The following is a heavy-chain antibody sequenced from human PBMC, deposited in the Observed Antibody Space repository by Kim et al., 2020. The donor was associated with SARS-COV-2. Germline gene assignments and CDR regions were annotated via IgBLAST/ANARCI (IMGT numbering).Heavy chain of an antibody. CDR2: ITKSSTTI. D-gene: IGHD3-16*01. CDR1: GFTFSAYD. CDR3: VRDRMGGAFDM. V-gene: IGHV3-48*02. J-gene: IGHJ3*02. Sequence: GGSPRLSCATSGFTFSAYDMNWVRQAPGKGLEWLSFITKSSTTIYYADSVEGRFTISRDKNSLFLQMNSLRDEDTALYYCVRDRMGGAFDMWGQGTMVTV.